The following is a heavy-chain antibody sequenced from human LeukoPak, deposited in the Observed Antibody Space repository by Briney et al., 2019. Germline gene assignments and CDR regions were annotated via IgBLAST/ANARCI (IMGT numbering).Heavy chain of an antibody. V-gene: IGHV3-33*08. CDR3: ARGEYRNSATLDY. CDR1: GFTFSSYA. CDR2: IWYDGRNK. D-gene: IGHD6-6*01. J-gene: IGHJ4*02. Sequence: GGSLRLSCAATGFTFSSYAMSWVRQAPGKGLEWVAVIWYDGRNKYYADSVKGRFTISRDNSKNTLYLQMNSLRAEDTAVYYCARGEYRNSATLDYWGQGTLVTVSS.